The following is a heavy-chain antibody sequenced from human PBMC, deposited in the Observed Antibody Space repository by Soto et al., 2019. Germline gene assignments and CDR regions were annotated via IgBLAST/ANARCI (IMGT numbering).Heavy chain of an antibody. Sequence: GGSLRLSCAASGFTFSSYWMSWVRQAPGKGLEWVANIKQDGSEKYYVDSVKGRFTISRDNAKNSLYLQMNSLRAEDTAVYYCARVENYGDYSDYMDVWGKGTTVTVSS. D-gene: IGHD4-17*01. J-gene: IGHJ6*03. CDR2: IKQDGSEK. V-gene: IGHV3-7*01. CDR3: ARVENYGDYSDYMDV. CDR1: GFTFSSYW.